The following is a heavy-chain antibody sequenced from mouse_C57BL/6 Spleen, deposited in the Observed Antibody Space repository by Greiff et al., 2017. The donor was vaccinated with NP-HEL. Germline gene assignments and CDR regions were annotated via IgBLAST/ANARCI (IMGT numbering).Heavy chain of an antibody. CDR2: IDPANGNT. CDR3: AFYGSSLYYYAMDY. J-gene: IGHJ4*01. D-gene: IGHD1-1*01. Sequence: VQLQQSVAELVRPGASVKLSCTASGFNITNTYMHWVKQRPEQGLEWIGRIDPANGNTKYAPKFQGTATITADTSSNTAYLQLSSLTSEDTAIYYCAFYGSSLYYYAMDYWGQGTSVTVSS. CDR1: GFNITNTY. V-gene: IGHV14-3*01.